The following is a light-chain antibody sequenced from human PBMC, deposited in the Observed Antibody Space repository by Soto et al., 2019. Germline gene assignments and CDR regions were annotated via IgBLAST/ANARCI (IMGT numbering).Light chain of an antibody. Sequence: EIVLTQSPGTLSLSPGERATPACGPSQNVDSNQLAWYQQKPGQAPRIIIFGASNRATGIPARFSGSGSGTDFTLTISSLEPEDFAVYYCQQRSNWPPLTFGQGTRLEIK. CDR3: QQRSNWPPLT. J-gene: IGKJ5*01. CDR1: QNVDSN. V-gene: IGKV3-11*01. CDR2: GAS.